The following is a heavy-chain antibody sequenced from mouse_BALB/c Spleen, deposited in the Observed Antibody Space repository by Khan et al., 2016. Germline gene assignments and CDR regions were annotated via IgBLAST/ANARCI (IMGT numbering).Heavy chain of an antibody. J-gene: IGHJ1*01. CDR1: GYTFTNYG. CDR2: INTYTGEP. Sequence: QIQLVQSGPELKKPGETVKISCKASGYTFTNYGMNWVKQAPGKDLKWMGWINTYTGEPTYADAFKGRFAFSLETSASTAYLQINNLRNENTATYFCARYRYYYGSSKYFDVWGAGTTVTVSS. V-gene: IGHV9-3-1*01. CDR3: ARYRYYYGSSKYFDV. D-gene: IGHD1-1*01.